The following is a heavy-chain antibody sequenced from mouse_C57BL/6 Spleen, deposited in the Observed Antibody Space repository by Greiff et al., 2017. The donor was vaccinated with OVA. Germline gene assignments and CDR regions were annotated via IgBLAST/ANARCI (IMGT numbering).Heavy chain of an antibody. CDR1: GYTFTSYW. Sequence: QVQLKQPGAELVKPGASVKLSCKASGYTFTSYWMHWVKQRPGRGLEWIGRIDPNSGGTKYNEKFKSKATLTVDKPSSTAYMQLSSLTSEDSAVYYCARSDSSYAMDYWGQGTSVTVSS. J-gene: IGHJ4*01. CDR2: IDPNSGGT. CDR3: ARSDSSYAMDY. V-gene: IGHV1-72*01.